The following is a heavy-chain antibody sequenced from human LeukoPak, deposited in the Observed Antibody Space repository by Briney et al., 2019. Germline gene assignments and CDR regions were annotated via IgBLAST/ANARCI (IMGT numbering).Heavy chain of an antibody. CDR2: ISLTGLT. Sequence: GSLRLSCAASGFTFSNYAMNWVRQAPGQGLEWIGEISLTGLTHYNPSLESRVTVSLDKSKNQLSLNLTSVTAADTAVYYCSRENGAFSPFGYWGQGTLVTVLS. V-gene: IGHV4-4*02. CDR3: SRENGAFSPFGY. CDR1: GFTFSNYAM. D-gene: IGHD2-8*01. J-gene: IGHJ4*02.